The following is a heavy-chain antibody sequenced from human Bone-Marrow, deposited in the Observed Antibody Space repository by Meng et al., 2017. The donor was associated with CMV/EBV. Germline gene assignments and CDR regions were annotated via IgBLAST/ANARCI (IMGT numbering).Heavy chain of an antibody. Sequence: GESLKISCEASGRTFGSYSMNWVRQAPGKGLEWVSYTSGSGSDIYYTDSVKGRFTISRDNGKNSLYLQMNSLRAEDTAEYFCATVAGMEESDAFDIWGQGTRVTVSS. D-gene: IGHD6-19*01. CDR2: TSGSGSDI. CDR1: GRTFGSYS. J-gene: IGHJ3*02. V-gene: IGHV3-21*01. CDR3: ATVAGMEESDAFDI.